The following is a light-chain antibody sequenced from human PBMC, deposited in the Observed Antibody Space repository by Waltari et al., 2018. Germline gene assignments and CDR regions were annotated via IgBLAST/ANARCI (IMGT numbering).Light chain of an antibody. CDR2: GAS. CDR1: QSVGSN. V-gene: IGKV3-15*01. CDR3: HQYKEWPRT. J-gene: IGKJ1*01. Sequence: EIVMTQSPPTLSVAPGERATIPCRASQSVGSNCAWYQQKPGQAPSLLIYGASTRATGVPARISGTGSGTEFTLTISSLQSEDFAVYYCHQYKEWPRTFGQGTKVEIK.